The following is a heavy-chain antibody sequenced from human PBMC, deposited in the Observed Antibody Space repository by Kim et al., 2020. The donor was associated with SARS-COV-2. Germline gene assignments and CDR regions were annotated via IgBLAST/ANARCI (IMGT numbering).Heavy chain of an antibody. Sequence: VKGRFTNPRDNAKNSLYLQMNSLRAEDTAVYYCARVLLGYSSTVGDGFDPWGQGTLVTVSS. CDR3: ARVLLGYSSTVGDGFDP. V-gene: IGHV3-21*01. J-gene: IGHJ5*02. D-gene: IGHD6-13*01.